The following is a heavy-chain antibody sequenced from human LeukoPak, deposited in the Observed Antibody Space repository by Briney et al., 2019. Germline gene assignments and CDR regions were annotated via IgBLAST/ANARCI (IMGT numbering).Heavy chain of an antibody. V-gene: IGHV3-74*01. CDR1: GFTFSSYW. CDR3: ARVGSYYDMDV. CDR2: INSDGSST. Sequence: GGSLRLSCAASGFTFSSYWMHWVRQAPGKGLVWVSRINSDGSSTSYADSVKGRFTISRDNAKNTLYLQMNSLRAEDTAVYYCARVGSYYDMDVWGQGTTVTVSS. D-gene: IGHD3-10*01. J-gene: IGHJ6*02.